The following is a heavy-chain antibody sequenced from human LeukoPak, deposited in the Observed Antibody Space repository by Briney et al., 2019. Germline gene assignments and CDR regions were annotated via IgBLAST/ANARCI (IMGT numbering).Heavy chain of an antibody. CDR2: INPNSGGT. D-gene: IGHD3-10*01. CDR3: ARGGWVRGVITRNGLDY. V-gene: IGHV1-2*02. Sequence: ASVKVSCKASGFTFTGYYMHWVRQAPGQGLEWMGWINPNSGGTSYAQKFQGRVTMTRDTSISTAYMDLSSLRSDDTAVYYCARGGWVRGVITRNGLDYWGQGTLVTVSS. CDR1: GFTFTGYY. J-gene: IGHJ4*02.